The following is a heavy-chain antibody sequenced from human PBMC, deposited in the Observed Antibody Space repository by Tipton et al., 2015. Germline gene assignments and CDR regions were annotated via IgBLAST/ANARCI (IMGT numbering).Heavy chain of an antibody. V-gene: IGHV3-23*01. J-gene: IGHJ4*02. CDR2: ITSSGGST. Sequence: SLRLSCAASGFTFINYAMSWVRQAPGKGLEWVAAITSSGGSTHYADSVKGRFTISRDTSGNTLYLQMNSLRVEDTAVYYCAIDSPGRYPFDFWGQGTLVTVSS. D-gene: IGHD3-10*01. CDR3: AIDSPGRYPFDF. CDR1: GFTFINYA.